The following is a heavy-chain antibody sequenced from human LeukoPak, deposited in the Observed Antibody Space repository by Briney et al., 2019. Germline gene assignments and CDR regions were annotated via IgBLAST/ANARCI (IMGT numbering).Heavy chain of an antibody. Sequence: GGSLRLSCAASGFTFSIHGMNWVRQTPGKGLEWVSYIINSGGTIYYADSVQGRFTISRDNAKNSLYLQMNSLRAEDTAVYYCTTFYTRLTDYWGQGTLVTVSS. CDR3: TTFYTRLTDY. J-gene: IGHJ4*02. CDR2: IINSGGTI. V-gene: IGHV3-48*01. CDR1: GFTFSIHG. D-gene: IGHD2/OR15-2a*01.